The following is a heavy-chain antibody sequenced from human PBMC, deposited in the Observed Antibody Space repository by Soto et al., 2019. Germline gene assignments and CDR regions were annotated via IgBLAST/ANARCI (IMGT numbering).Heavy chain of an antibody. Sequence: GGSLRLSCAASGFTFSRYGMHWVRLSPGKELEWVAVIWYDGSNKYYGDSVKGRFTISRDNSKNTLYLQMNSLRAEDTAVYYSASLRAPANGSRILCFDCWGKGTLGT. V-gene: IGHV3-33*01. CDR1: GFTFSRYG. CDR2: IWYDGSNK. CDR3: ASLRAPANGSRILCFDC. D-gene: IGHD3-10*01. J-gene: IGHJ4*02.